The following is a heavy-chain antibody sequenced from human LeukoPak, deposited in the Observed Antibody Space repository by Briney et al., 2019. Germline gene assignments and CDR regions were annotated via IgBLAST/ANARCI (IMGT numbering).Heavy chain of an antibody. V-gene: IGHV1-18*01. CDR3: AKVLQESSYCYDSSGWGYYFDY. D-gene: IGHD3-22*01. CDR1: GNTFTSYA. J-gene: IGHJ4*02. CDR2: ISAYNGNT. Sequence: ASVTVSCKSSGNTFTSYAISWVRQAPGQGLEGMGWISAYNGNTNYAHNLQGRVIMTTDTSTSTANMELRSLRSDDTALYYCAKVLQESSYCYDSSGWGYYFDYWGQGTLVTVSS.